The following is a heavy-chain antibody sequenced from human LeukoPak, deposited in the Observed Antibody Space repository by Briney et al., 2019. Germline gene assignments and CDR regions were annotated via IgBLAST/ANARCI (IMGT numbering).Heavy chain of an antibody. Sequence: PGGSLRLSCGASGFIFSNYAMSWVRQAPGKGLDWVSAISGSGGVTYYADSVKGRFTISRDNSRNTLYLQGNSLRAADTAVYYCAKVQEMGTILPPFHFWGQGTLVTVSS. J-gene: IGHJ4*02. CDR2: ISGSGGVT. CDR1: GFIFSNYA. V-gene: IGHV3-23*01. CDR3: AKVQEMGTILPPFHF. D-gene: IGHD5-24*01.